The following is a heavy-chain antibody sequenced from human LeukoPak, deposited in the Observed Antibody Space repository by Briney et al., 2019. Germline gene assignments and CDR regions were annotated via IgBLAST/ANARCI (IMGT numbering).Heavy chain of an antibody. D-gene: IGHD3-22*01. J-gene: IGHJ4*02. Sequence: SETLSLTCTVSGGSISSYYWSWIRQPPGKGLEWIGYIYYSGSTNYNPSLKSRVTISVDTSKNQFSLKLNSVTAADTAVYYCAGGGDSGGYYYPMFDYWGQGTPVTVSS. CDR2: IYYSGST. CDR3: AGGGDSGGYYYPMFDY. V-gene: IGHV4-59*01. CDR1: GGSISSYY.